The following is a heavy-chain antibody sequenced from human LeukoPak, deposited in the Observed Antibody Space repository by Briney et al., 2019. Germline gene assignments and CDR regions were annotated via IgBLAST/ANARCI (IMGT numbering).Heavy chain of an antibody. J-gene: IGHJ3*02. CDR1: GFTFSNYA. CDR2: ISYDGSNK. D-gene: IGHD2/OR15-2a*01. V-gene: IGHV3-30*04. Sequence: GGSLRLSCAVSGFTFSNYAMHWVRQAPGKGLEWVAVISYDGSNKYYADSVKGRFTISRDNSKNTLYLQMNSLRAEDTAVYHCAKDQIKFVSSHDAFDIWGQGTMVTVSS. CDR3: AKDQIKFVSSHDAFDI.